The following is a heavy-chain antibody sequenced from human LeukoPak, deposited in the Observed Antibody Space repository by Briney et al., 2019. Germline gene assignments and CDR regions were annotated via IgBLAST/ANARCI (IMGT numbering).Heavy chain of an antibody. CDR2: MYHTGDT. Sequence: KPSETLSLTCTVSGDSITSRTSCWSWIRQPPGKGLEWTTCMYHTGDTFYSPSLRSRVTISIDTSKNQFSLKLSSVTAADTALYYCARHVAVAANYDYWGQGSLVIVSS. D-gene: IGHD6-19*01. J-gene: IGHJ4*02. V-gene: IGHV4-39*01. CDR3: ARHVAVAANYDY. CDR1: GDSITSRTSC.